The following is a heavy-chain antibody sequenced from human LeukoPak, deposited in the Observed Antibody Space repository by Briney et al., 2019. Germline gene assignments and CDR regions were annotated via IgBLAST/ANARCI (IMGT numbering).Heavy chain of an antibody. J-gene: IGHJ4*02. V-gene: IGHV4-59*01. Sequence: SETLSLTCSVSGGSITGYYWTWIRQSSGKGLEWIGYVFYSGTTKYNPSLESRLTISVDTSRNQFSLRLTSVTAADTAVYYCARVYTLLGGRPFLDYWGQGTRVAVSS. CDR2: VFYSGTT. CDR3: ARVYTLLGGRPFLDY. CDR1: GGSITGYY. D-gene: IGHD6-6*01.